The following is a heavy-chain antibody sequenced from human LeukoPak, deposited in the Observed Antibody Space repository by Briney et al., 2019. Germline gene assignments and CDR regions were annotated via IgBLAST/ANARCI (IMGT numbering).Heavy chain of an antibody. CDR2: MNPNSGNT. J-gene: IGHJ3*02. CDR1: GYTFTSND. V-gene: IGHV1-8*01. CDR3: ARVDVLRYFGARTDAFDI. Sequence: ASVKVSCKXSGYTFTSNDINWVRQATRQGLEWMGWMNPNSGNTGYSQKFQGRVTMTRNTSISTAYMELSSLRSEDTAVYYCARVDVLRYFGARTDAFDIWGQGTMVTVSS. D-gene: IGHD3-9*01.